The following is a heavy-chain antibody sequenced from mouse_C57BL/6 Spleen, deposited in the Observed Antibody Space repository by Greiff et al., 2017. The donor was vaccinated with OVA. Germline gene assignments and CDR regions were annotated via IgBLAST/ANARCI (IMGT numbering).Heavy chain of an antibody. CDR3: ASRNYAAWFAY. CDR1: GFTFSSYT. CDR2: ISGGGGNT. V-gene: IGHV5-9*01. J-gene: IGHJ3*01. D-gene: IGHD2-1*01. Sequence: EVQLMESGGGLVKPGGSLKLSCAASGFTFSSYTMSWVRQTPEKRLEWVATISGGGGNTYYPDSVKGRFTISRDNAKNTLYLQMSSLRSEDTALYYCASRNYAAWFAYWGQGTLVTVSA.